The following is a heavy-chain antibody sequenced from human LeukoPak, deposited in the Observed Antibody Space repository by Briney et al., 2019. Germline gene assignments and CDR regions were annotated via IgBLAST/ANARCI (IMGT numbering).Heavy chain of an antibody. CDR2: TYYRSKWYN. J-gene: IGHJ4*02. CDR3: ARGGSIAAAGPLDY. D-gene: IGHD6-13*01. V-gene: IGHV6-1*01. CDR1: GDIISSNSAA. Sequence: TSQTLSLTCALSGDIISSNSAAWNWIRQSPSRGLEWLERTYYRSKWYNDYAVSVKSRITINPDTAKNQFPLQLNSVTPEATAVYYCARGGSIAAAGPLDYWGQGTLVTGSS.